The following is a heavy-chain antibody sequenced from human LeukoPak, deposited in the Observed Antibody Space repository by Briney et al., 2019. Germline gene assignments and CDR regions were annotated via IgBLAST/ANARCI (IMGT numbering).Heavy chain of an antibody. Sequence: SETLSLTCTVSGGSISSFYWNWIRQPPGKGLEWIGFVYYSGSTNYNSSLKSRVTISVDTSKNQFSLNLSSVTAADTAVYYCARGYAFSLFGVATHYYFDYWGQGTLVTVSS. CDR1: GGSISSFY. J-gene: IGHJ4*02. CDR3: ARGYAFSLFGVATHYYFDY. CDR2: VYYSGST. V-gene: IGHV4-59*01. D-gene: IGHD3-3*01.